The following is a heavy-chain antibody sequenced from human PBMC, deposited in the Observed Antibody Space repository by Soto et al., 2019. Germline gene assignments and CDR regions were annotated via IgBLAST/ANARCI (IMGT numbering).Heavy chain of an antibody. CDR1: GVTVSTNY. J-gene: IGHJ5*02. D-gene: IGHD2-8*01. V-gene: IGHV3-66*01. Sequence: GGSLRLSCAASGVTVSTNYMTWVRQAPGKGLEWVSVIYSDGSTYYADSVKGRFTISRDNSKNTLYLQMNSLRAEDTAVYYCVGNLMVNAPNYNWFDPWGQGTLVTVSS. CDR2: IYSDGST. CDR3: VGNLMVNAPNYNWFDP.